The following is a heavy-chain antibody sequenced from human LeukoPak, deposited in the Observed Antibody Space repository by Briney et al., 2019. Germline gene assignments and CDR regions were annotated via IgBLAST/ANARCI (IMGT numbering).Heavy chain of an antibody. V-gene: IGHV1-2*02. J-gene: IGHJ4*02. CDR3: ARSYSYGSDFDY. D-gene: IGHD5-18*01. Sequence: ASVKVSCKASGYTFTGSYMHWVRQAPGQGLEWMGWINPNSGGTNYAQKFQGRVTMTRDTSISTAYMELSRLRSDDTAVYYCARSYSYGSDFDYWGQGTLVTVSS. CDR1: GYTFTGSY. CDR2: INPNSGGT.